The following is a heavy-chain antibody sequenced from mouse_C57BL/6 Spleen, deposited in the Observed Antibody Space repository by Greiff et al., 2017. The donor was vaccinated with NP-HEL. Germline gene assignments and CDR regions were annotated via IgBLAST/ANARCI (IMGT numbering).Heavy chain of an antibody. CDR3: ARGANWDFSMDY. Sequence: QVQLQQSGAELVRPGASVKLSCKASGYTFTDYYINWVKQRPGQGLEWIARIYPGSGNTYYNEKFKGKATLTAEKSSSTAYMQLSSLTSEDSAVYFCARGANWDFSMDYWGQGTSVTVSS. D-gene: IGHD4-1*01. J-gene: IGHJ4*01. CDR1: GYTFTDYY. CDR2: IYPGSGNT. V-gene: IGHV1-76*01.